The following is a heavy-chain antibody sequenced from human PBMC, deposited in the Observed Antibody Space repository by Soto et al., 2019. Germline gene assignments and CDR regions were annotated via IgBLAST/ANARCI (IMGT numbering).Heavy chain of an antibody. CDR1: GYTFTGYC. J-gene: IGHJ1*01. Sequence: GASVKVSCKASGYTFTGYCIHWVRRAPGQGLEWMGWINPNSGVTNYAQKFQGRVTMTGDTSISAAYMELSRLRSDDTAVYYCAREGSSSSKYFQHWGQGTLVTVSS. CDR2: INPNSGVT. D-gene: IGHD6-6*01. V-gene: IGHV1-2*02. CDR3: AREGSSSSKYFQH.